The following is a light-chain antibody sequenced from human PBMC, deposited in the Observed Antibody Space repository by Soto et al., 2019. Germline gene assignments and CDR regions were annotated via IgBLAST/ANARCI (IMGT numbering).Light chain of an antibody. CDR3: QTWGTDIVV. Sequence: QSVLTQSPSASASLGASVKLTCTLSSGHSSYAIAWHQQQPEKGPRYLMKLNSDGSHSKGDGIPDRFSGSSSGAERYLTISSPQSEDEADYYCQTWGTDIVVFGGGTKVTVL. CDR1: SGHSSYA. CDR2: LNSDGSH. J-gene: IGLJ2*01. V-gene: IGLV4-69*01.